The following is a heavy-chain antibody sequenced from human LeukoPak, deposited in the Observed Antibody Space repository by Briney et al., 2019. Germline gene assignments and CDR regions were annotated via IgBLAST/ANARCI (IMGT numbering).Heavy chain of an antibody. CDR1: GFTFSSYA. V-gene: IGHV3-23*01. D-gene: IGHD3-16*02. CDR3: AKVYRKPNWFDP. Sequence: GGSLRLSCAASGFTFSSYAMTWVRQAPGKGLEWVSAISGGGGSKFYADSVKGRFTISRDNSKNTLYLQMNSLRAEDTAVYYCAKVYRKPNWFDPWGQGTLVTVSS. CDR2: ISGGGGSK. J-gene: IGHJ5*02.